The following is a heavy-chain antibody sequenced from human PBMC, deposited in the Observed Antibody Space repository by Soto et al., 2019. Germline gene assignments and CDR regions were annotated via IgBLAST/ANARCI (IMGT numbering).Heavy chain of an antibody. CDR1: GGTFSGYA. CDR3: ARGGVQLWDSDFDY. V-gene: IGHV1-69*13. D-gene: IGHD5-18*01. Sequence: SVKVSCKASGGTFSGYAISWVRQAPGQGLEWMGGIIPIFGTANYAQKFQGRVTITADESTSTAYMELSSLRSEDTAVYYCARGGVQLWDSDFDYWGQGTLVTVSS. J-gene: IGHJ4*02. CDR2: IIPIFGTA.